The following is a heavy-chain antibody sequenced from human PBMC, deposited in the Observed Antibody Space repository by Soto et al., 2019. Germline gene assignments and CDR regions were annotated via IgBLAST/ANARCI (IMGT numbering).Heavy chain of an antibody. D-gene: IGHD3-16*01. Sequence: QVQLVQSGAEVKKPGASVKVSCKASGYTFTSYGISWVRQAPGQGLEWMGWISAYNGNTNYAQKLQGRVTMTTDTSTSTAYMEMRSLRSDDTAVYYCARDGALGENCYYYGMDVWGQGTTVTVSS. CDR1: GYTFTSYG. CDR3: ARDGALGENCYYYGMDV. CDR2: ISAYNGNT. J-gene: IGHJ6*02. V-gene: IGHV1-18*01.